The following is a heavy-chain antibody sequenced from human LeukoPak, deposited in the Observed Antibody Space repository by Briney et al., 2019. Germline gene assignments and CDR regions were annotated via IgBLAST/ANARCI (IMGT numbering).Heavy chain of an antibody. Sequence: PGGSLRLSCAASGFTFSSYWMSWVRQAPGKGLEWVANIKQDGSEKYYVDSVKGRFTISRDNAKNSLYLQMNSLRAEDTVVYYCARVDYDYVWGSYALRYFDYWGQGTLVTVSS. CDR3: ARVDYDYVWGSYALRYFDY. V-gene: IGHV3-7*01. D-gene: IGHD3-16*01. CDR1: GFTFSSYW. CDR2: IKQDGSEK. J-gene: IGHJ4*02.